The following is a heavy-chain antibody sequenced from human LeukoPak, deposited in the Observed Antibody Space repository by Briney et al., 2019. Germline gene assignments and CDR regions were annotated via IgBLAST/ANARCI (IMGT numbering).Heavy chain of an antibody. CDR1: GGTFSSYA. Sequence: SVKVSCKASGGTFSSYAISWVRQAPGQGLEWMGRVIPIFGIANYAQKFQGRVTITADKSTSTAYMELSSLRSEDTAVYYCAIPAAIGAAAGPSYFDYWGQGTLVTVSS. V-gene: IGHV1-69*04. J-gene: IGHJ4*02. CDR3: AIPAAIGAAAGPSYFDY. D-gene: IGHD2-2*02. CDR2: VIPIFGIA.